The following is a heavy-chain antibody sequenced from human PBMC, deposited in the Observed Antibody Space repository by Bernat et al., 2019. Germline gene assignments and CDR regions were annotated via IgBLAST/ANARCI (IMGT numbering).Heavy chain of an antibody. Sequence: QVQLVESGGGVVQPGRSLRLSCAASGFTFSSYAMHWVRQAPGKGLEWVAVISYDGSNKYYADSVKGRFTISRDNSKNTLYLQMNSLRSEDTAVYYCAVENVGEYDYIWGSYRLEYYFDYWGQGTLVTVSS. CDR2: ISYDGSNK. V-gene: IGHV3-30*01. D-gene: IGHD3-16*02. CDR1: GFTFSSYA. J-gene: IGHJ4*02. CDR3: AVENVGEYDYIWGSYRLEYYFDY.